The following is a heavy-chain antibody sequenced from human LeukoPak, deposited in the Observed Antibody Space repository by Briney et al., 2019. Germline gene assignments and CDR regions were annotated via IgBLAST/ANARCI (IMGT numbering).Heavy chain of an antibody. D-gene: IGHD4-11*01. J-gene: IGHJ5*02. CDR3: AADHDYSLSYDSYGPLDA. V-gene: IGHV1-58*01. CDR2: IGVGSGNT. CDR1: GFTFSSSA. Sequence: SVKVSCKASGFTFSSSAVQWVRQARGQRFEWIGWIGVGSGNTNYAERFQDRVTITRDMSTSTTYMELSSLRSEDTAVYYCAADHDYSLSYDSYGPLDAWGQGTLVTVSS.